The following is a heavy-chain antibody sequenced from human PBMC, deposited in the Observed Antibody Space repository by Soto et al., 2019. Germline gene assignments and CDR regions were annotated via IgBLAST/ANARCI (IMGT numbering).Heavy chain of an antibody. CDR2: IIPIFGTG. CDR1: GCTFSSYT. J-gene: IGHJ6*02. CDR3: ARSRPYYYDSSGYHNYYYYGMDV. D-gene: IGHD3-22*01. Sequence: AASVKVSCKASGCTFSSYTNRWLRQAPGHGLEWMREIIPIFGTGNYAQKFQGRVTITADESTSTAYMELSSLRSEDTAVYYCARSRPYYYDSSGYHNYYYYGMDVWGQGTTVTVSS. V-gene: IGHV1-69*13.